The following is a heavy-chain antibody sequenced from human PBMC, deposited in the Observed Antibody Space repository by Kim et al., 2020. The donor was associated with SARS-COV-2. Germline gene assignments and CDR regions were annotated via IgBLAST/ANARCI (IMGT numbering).Heavy chain of an antibody. CDR3: ASEPDYGDPDAFDI. Sequence: GGSLRLSCAASGFTFDDYAMHWVRQAPGKGLEWVSLISGDGGSTYYADSVKGRFTISRDNSKNSLYLQMNSLRTEDTALYYCASEPDYGDPDAFDIWGQGTMVTVSS. V-gene: IGHV3-43*02. CDR1: GFTFDDYA. CDR2: ISGDGGST. J-gene: IGHJ3*02. D-gene: IGHD4-17*01.